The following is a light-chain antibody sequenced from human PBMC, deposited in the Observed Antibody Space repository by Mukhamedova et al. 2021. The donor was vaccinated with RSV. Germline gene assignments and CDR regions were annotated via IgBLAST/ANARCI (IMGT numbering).Light chain of an antibody. CDR2: DVN. J-gene: IGLJ3*02. V-gene: IGLV2-23*02. CDR1: GGGYNS. CDR3: CSHAGSSNWV. Sequence: GGGYNSVSWYQQHPGKAPKLMIYDVNKRPSGVSDRFSGAKSGNTASLTISGLQAEDEADYYCCSHAGSSNWVFGGGTNLHVL.